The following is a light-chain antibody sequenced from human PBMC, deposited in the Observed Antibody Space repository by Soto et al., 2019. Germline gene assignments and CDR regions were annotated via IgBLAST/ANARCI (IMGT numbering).Light chain of an antibody. CDR3: MQPIQAPPT. CDR1: QSLLHSNVANY. J-gene: IGKJ1*01. Sequence: DTVMTQSPLSLPFTPGEPASISCKSSQSLLHSNVANYVDWYLQKPGQSPQLLFSLASNRASGVPDRFCGSGSGTDFTLNISRVEAEDVGVYYCMQPIQAPPTFGQGTKVEIK. V-gene: IGKV2-28*01. CDR2: LAS.